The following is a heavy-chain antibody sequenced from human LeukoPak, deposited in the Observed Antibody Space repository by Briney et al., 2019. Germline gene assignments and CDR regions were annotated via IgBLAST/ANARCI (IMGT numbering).Heavy chain of an antibody. CDR3: ARTFWDKSNGYDYFFDY. J-gene: IGHJ4*02. D-gene: IGHD5-12*01. CDR1: GFTSSDYA. CDR2: ISFDGSAK. V-gene: IGHV3-30*04. Sequence: GGPLSPSGAPPGFTSSDYALPWVRQAPANGLNWVTVISFDGSAKYYSDSVKGRFTISRDNSKNTLYLQMNSLRVEDTAVYYCARTFWDKSNGYDYFFDYWGQGSLVTVSS.